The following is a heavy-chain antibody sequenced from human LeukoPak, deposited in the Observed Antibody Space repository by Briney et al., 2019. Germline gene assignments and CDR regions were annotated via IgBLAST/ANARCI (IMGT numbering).Heavy chain of an antibody. J-gene: IGHJ4*02. CDR3: AKDFFLAPRYTPDY. CDR2: ISGSGTNT. V-gene: IGHV3-23*01. D-gene: IGHD2-2*02. Sequence: GGSLRLSCAASGFTFNNYAMSWVRQAPGKGLEWVSAISGSGTNTYYADSVKGRFTISRDNSKDTLYMQMNSLRAEDTAVYYCAKDFFLAPRYTPDYWGQGTLVTVSS. CDR1: GFTFNNYA.